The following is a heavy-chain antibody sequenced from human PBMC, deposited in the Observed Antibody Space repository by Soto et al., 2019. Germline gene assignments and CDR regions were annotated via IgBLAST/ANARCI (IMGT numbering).Heavy chain of an antibody. V-gene: IGHV4-30-2*01. D-gene: IGHD2-2*02. CDR1: GGSISSGGYS. Sequence: PSETLSLTCAVSGGSISSGGYSWSWIRQPPGKGLEWIGYIYHSGSTYYNPSLKSRVTISVDRSKNQFSLKLSSVTAADTAVYYCARESDIVVVPAAIPNCTNGVCYFDYWGQGTLVTVSS. J-gene: IGHJ4*02. CDR3: ARESDIVVVPAAIPNCTNGVCYFDY. CDR2: IYHSGST.